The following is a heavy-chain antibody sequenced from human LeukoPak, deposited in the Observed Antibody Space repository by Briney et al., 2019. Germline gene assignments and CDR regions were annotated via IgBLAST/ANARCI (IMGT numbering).Heavy chain of an antibody. CDR3: ANLGGY. CDR2: ISGSGGST. Sequence: ASETLSLTCTVSGGSISSYYWSWVRQAPGKGLEWVSAISGSGGSTYYADSVKGRFTISRDNSKNTLYLQMNSLRAEDTAVYYCANLGGYWGQGTLVTVSS. D-gene: IGHD3-16*01. V-gene: IGHV3-23*01. CDR1: GGSISSYY. J-gene: IGHJ4*02.